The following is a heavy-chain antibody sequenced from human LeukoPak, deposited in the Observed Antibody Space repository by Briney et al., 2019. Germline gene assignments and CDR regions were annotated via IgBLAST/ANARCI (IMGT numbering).Heavy chain of an antibody. Sequence: SETLSLTCTVSGGSISSGSYYWSWIRQPAGKGLEWIGRIYTSGSTNYNPSLKSRVTISVDTFKNQFSLKLSSVTAADKAVYYCARGPPSRYCSSTSCYLMGYYYYYYMDVWGKGTTVTVSS. CDR3: ARGPPSRYCSSTSCYLMGYYYYYYMDV. D-gene: IGHD2-2*01. CDR1: GGSISSGSYY. CDR2: IYTSGST. V-gene: IGHV4-61*02. J-gene: IGHJ6*03.